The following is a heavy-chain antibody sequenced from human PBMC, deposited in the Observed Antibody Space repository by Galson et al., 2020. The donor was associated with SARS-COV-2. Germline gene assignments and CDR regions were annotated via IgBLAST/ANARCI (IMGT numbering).Heavy chain of an antibody. CDR3: ATMDGGQFSGGAFDI. V-gene: IGHV3-30*10. CDR2: ISYDGTNS. CDR1: GFTFNRYA. Sequence: LSLTCAASGFTFNRYAMHWVRQAPGKGLEWVAVISYDGTNSYHTDSVKGRFTISRDNSRNTVYLQMNSLRAEDTAVFYCATMDGGQFSGGAFDIWGQGTMVTVSS. D-gene: IGHD3-10*01. J-gene: IGHJ3*02.